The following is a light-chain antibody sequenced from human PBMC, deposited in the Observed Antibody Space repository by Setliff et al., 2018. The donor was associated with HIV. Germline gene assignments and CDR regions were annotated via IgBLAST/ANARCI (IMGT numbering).Light chain of an antibody. CDR2: QVT. Sequence: QSALTQPASVSGSPGQSITISCTGTGSDVGRYNYVSWYQHHPGKAPKLIIYQVTKRPSGVPDRFSGSKSANTASLTVSGLQAEDEADYYCSAYAGSNNYGVFGTGTKVTVL. V-gene: IGLV2-8*01. CDR3: SAYAGSNNYGV. CDR1: GSDVGRYNY. J-gene: IGLJ1*01.